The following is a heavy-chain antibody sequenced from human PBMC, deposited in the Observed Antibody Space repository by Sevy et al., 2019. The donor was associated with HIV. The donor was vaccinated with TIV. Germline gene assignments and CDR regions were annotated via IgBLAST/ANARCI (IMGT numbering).Heavy chain of an antibody. CDR3: ARDTDSSGYWNFDY. CDR1: GFTFSSYW. Sequence: GGSLRLSCAASGFTFSSYWMSWVRQAPGKGLEWVANIKQDGSEKYYVDSVKDRFTISRDNAKNSLYLQMNSLRAEDTAVYYCARDTDSSGYWNFDYWGQGTLVTVSS. CDR2: IKQDGSEK. V-gene: IGHV3-7*01. J-gene: IGHJ4*02. D-gene: IGHD3-22*01.